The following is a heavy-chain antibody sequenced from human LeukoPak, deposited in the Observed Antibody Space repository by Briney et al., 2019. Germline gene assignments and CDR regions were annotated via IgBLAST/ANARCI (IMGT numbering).Heavy chain of an antibody. Sequence: PGGSLRLSFAATGFTFRNNWMSWFRQAPGKGLGWVANIKYDGREKQYVDSVKGRFTISRDNATNPLFLQMNSLRAEATAAYYVARYLNSGPEDFWGQGTLVTVSS. V-gene: IGHV3-7*01. CDR1: GFTFRNNW. CDR2: IKYDGREK. D-gene: IGHD1-26*01. J-gene: IGHJ4*02. CDR3: ARYLNSGPEDF.